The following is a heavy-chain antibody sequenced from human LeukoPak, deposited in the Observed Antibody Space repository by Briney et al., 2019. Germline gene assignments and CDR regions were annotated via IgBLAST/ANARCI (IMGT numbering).Heavy chain of an antibody. V-gene: IGHV4-59*01. D-gene: IGHD4-17*01. CDR2: IYYSGST. J-gene: IGHJ5*02. CDR3: ASYMTTVTTQGWFDP. Sequence: SETLSLTCTVSGGSISSYSWSWIRQPPGKGLEWIGYIYYSGSTNYNPSLKSRVTISVDTSKNQFSLKLSSVTAADTAVYYCASYMTTVTTQGWFDPWGQGTLVTVSS. CDR1: GGSISSYS.